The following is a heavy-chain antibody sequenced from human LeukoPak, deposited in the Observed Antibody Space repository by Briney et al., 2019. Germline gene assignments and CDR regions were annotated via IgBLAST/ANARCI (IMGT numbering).Heavy chain of an antibody. CDR3: TRGDH. CDR1: GYTFTNYD. J-gene: IGHJ4*02. V-gene: IGHV1-8*01. CDR2: MTPNNGIT. Sequence: GASVKVPCRTSGYTFTNYDVNWVRQATGQGLEWVGWMTPNNGITGYAPKLQGRVTMTRDISISTAYMEVSSLISEDTAVYYCTRGDHWGQGTLVTVSS.